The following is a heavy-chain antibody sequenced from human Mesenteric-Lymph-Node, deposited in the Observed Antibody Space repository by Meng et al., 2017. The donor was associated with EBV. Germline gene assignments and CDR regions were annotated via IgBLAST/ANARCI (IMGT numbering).Heavy chain of an antibody. J-gene: IGHJ4*02. Sequence: QVQRQESGPGRVKPSGTRSLTCAVSSGSISSSNWWSWVRQPPGKGLEWIGEIYHNGNTNYNPSLKSRVTISVDKSKNQFSLKLNSVTAADTAVYYCARADSSGPWRFDYWGQGTLVTVSS. CDR2: IYHNGNT. V-gene: IGHV4-4*02. CDR1: SGSISSSNW. CDR3: ARADSSGPWRFDY. D-gene: IGHD3-22*01.